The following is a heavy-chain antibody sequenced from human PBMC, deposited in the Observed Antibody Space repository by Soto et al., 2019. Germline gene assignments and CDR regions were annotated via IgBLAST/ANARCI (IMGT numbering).Heavy chain of an antibody. V-gene: IGHV4-31*03. J-gene: IGHJ5*02. Sequence: PSETLSLTCTVSGDAIYIGGYDWTWIRQHPGKGLEXIGYXXXTXKXXXNXXXXSRVTMSVDTSKNQFSLKLASVTAADTAVYYCARDGSSTANWIDPWGQGTLVTVSS. CDR2: XXXTXKX. CDR3: ARDGSSTANWIDP. CDR1: GDAIYIGGYD. D-gene: IGHD2-2*01.